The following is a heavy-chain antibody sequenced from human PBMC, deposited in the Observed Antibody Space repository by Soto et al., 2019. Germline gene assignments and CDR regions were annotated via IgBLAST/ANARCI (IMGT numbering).Heavy chain of an antibody. D-gene: IGHD3-10*01. CDR3: ARAFSSEYNYGSEHINF. CDR1: GYTFSKYW. Sequence: GESLKISCQGSGYTFSKYWIYWVRQMPGKAMEWMGRIDPTDSYTNFSPSFQGHVTISADKSISTVYLHWSSLKASDTAIYFCARAFSSEYNYGSEHINFWGPGTLVTVSS. V-gene: IGHV5-10-1*01. J-gene: IGHJ4*02. CDR2: IDPTDSYT.